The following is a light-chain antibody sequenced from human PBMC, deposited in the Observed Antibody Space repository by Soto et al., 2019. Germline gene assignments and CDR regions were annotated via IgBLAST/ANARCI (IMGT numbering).Light chain of an antibody. Sequence: DIQMTQSPSTLSASLGDRVTITCRASQTISNWLAWYQQKPGKAPKLLIYDASSLESGVPSRFSGSGSGTDFTLTISCLQSEDFATYYCQQYYSFPRTFGQGTKVDIK. CDR2: DAS. CDR3: QQYYSFPRT. CDR1: QTISNW. V-gene: IGKV1-5*01. J-gene: IGKJ1*01.